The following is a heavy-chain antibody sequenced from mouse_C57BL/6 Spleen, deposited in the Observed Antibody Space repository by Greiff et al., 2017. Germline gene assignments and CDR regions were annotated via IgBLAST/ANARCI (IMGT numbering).Heavy chain of an antibody. Sequence: VMLVESGAELARPGASVKLSCKASGYTFTSYGISWVKQRTGQGLEWIGEIYPRSGNTYYNEKFKGKATLTADKSSSTAYMELRSLTSEYSAVYFCAREIYYDYPFYYFDYWCQGTTLTVSS. CDR3: AREIYYDYPFYYFDY. CDR2: IYPRSGNT. D-gene: IGHD2-4*01. J-gene: IGHJ2*01. CDR1: GYTFTSYG. V-gene: IGHV1-81*01.